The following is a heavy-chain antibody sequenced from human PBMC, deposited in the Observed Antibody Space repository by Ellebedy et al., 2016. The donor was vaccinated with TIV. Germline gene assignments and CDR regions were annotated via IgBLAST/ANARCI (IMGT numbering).Heavy chain of an antibody. CDR1: GFTVSSNY. V-gene: IGHV3-53*01. D-gene: IGHD2-21*02. Sequence: GESLKISCAASGFTVSSNYMSWVRQAPGKGLEWVSVIYSGGGTYYADSVKGRFTISRDNSKNTLYLQMNSLRAEDTAVYYCVRSIVVVTARVYDAFDIWGQGTMVTVSS. CDR2: IYSGGGT. CDR3: VRSIVVVTARVYDAFDI. J-gene: IGHJ3*02.